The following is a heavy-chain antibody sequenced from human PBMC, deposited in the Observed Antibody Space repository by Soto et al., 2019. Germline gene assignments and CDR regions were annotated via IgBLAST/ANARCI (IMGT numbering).Heavy chain of an antibody. V-gene: IGHV1-3*01. Sequence: ASVKVSCKASGYTFTSYAMHWVRQAPGQRLEWMGWINAGNGNTKYSQKFQGRVTITRDTSASTAYMELSSLRSEDTAVYYCASPLGYCSGGSCPPPLDYWGQGTLVTVSS. D-gene: IGHD2-15*01. CDR3: ASPLGYCSGGSCPPPLDY. CDR1: GYTFTSYA. J-gene: IGHJ4*02. CDR2: INAGNGNT.